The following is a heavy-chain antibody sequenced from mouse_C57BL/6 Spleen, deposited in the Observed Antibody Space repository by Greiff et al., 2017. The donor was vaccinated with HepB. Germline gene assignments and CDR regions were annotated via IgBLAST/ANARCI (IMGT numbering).Heavy chain of an antibody. CDR3: ARSREKNWGYFDY. CDR2: IHPNSGST. Sequence: VQLQQPGAELVKPGASVKLSCKASGYTFTSYWMHWVKQRPGQGLEWIGMIHPNSGSTNYNEKFKSKATLTVDKSSSTAYMQLSSLTSEDSAVYDCARSREKNWGYFDYWGQGTTLTVSS. CDR1: GYTFTSYW. V-gene: IGHV1-64*01. J-gene: IGHJ2*01.